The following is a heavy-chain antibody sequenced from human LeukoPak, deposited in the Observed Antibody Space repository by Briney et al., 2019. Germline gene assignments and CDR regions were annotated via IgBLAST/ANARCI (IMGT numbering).Heavy chain of an antibody. J-gene: IGHJ5*02. V-gene: IGHV4-59*10. D-gene: IGHD2-15*01. Sequence: SETLSLTCAVYGGSFSGYYWSWIRQPAGKGLEWIGRIYTSGSTNYNPSLKSRVTISVDTSKNQFSLKLSSVTAADTAVYYCARVGYCSGGSCYASSWFDPWGQGTLVTVSS. CDR2: IYTSGST. CDR1: GGSFSGYY. CDR3: ARVGYCSGGSCYASSWFDP.